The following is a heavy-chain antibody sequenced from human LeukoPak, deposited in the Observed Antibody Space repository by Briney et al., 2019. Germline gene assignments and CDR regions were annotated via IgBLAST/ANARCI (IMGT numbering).Heavy chain of an antibody. D-gene: IGHD3-10*01. CDR1: GITLNNNA. CDR2: ISINGGTT. J-gene: IGHJ5*02. CDR3: AKDLRSLYESGNYGWFDP. V-gene: IGHV3-23*01. Sequence: GESLRLPCAASGITLNNNAMSWVRQAPGKGPEWVSSISINGGTTYYADSVKGRFTISRDNSKNTLYLQMNSLRAEDTAVYYCAKDLRSLYESGNYGWFDPWGQGALVTVSS.